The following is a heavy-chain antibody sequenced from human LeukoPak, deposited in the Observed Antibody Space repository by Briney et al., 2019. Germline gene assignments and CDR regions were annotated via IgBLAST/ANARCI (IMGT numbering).Heavy chain of an antibody. V-gene: IGHV5-51*01. Sequence: GGSLKISCKVSGYSFSNYYIAWVRQMPGKGLEWMGIIYPGDSEITYNPSFEGQVTISADKSVTTAYLQWSSLKASDTAIYYCARLHDYLDYWGQGTLVTVSS. J-gene: IGHJ4*02. CDR2: IYPGDSEI. CDR1: GYSFSNYY. D-gene: IGHD3-16*01. CDR3: ARLHDYLDY.